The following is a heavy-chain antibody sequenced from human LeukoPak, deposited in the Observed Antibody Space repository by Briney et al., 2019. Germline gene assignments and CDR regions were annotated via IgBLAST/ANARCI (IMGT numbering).Heavy chain of an antibody. Sequence: GGSLRLSCAASGFTFSTYRMNWVRQAPGKGLEWISYISTSSSSIYYADSVKGRFTISRDNAKNSLYLHMNSLRADDTAVYYCAREEASMVRGVVITWNFDYWGQGTLVTVSS. CDR2: ISTSSSSI. CDR3: AREEASMVRGVVITWNFDY. V-gene: IGHV3-48*04. D-gene: IGHD3-10*01. CDR1: GFTFSTYR. J-gene: IGHJ4*02.